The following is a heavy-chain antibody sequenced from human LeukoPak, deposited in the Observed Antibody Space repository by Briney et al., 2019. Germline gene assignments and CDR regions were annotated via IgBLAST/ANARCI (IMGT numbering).Heavy chain of an antibody. J-gene: IGHJ4*02. CDR2: INHSGST. Sequence: AETLSLTCAGYGGSFSGYYWSWIRQPPGKGLEWIGEINHSGSTNYNPSLKSRVTISVDTSKNQFSLKLSSVTAADTAVYYCARRSGYVWGSYRYAWENWGQGTLVTVSS. V-gene: IGHV4-34*01. CDR1: GGSFSGYY. CDR3: ARRSGYVWGSYRYAWEN. D-gene: IGHD3-16*02.